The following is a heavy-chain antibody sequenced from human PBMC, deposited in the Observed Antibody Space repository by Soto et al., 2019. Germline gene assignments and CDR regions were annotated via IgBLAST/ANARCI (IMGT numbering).Heavy chain of an antibody. D-gene: IGHD6-6*01. CDR2: INPRDSYT. Sequence: GESLKISCKGSGYSFTSYWITWVRQMPGKGLEWIGRINPRDSYTNYSPSFRGHVTMSVDKSINTAYLLWSSLKASDTAVYYCARQITGYSNSSLDYWGQGTLVTVSS. V-gene: IGHV5-10-1*01. CDR1: GYSFTSYW. CDR3: ARQITGYSNSSLDY. J-gene: IGHJ4*02.